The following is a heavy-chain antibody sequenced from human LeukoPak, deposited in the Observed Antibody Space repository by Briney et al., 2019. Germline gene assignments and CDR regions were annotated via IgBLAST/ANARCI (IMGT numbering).Heavy chain of an antibody. D-gene: IGHD6-19*01. CDR1: GFTFSSYA. CDR3: ARARIAVAQSLIDY. J-gene: IGHJ4*02. Sequence: PGGSLRLSCAASGFTFSSYAMHWVRQAPGKGLGYVSAISSNGGSTYYANSVKGRFTISRGNSKNTLYLQMGSLRAEDMAVYYCARARIAVAQSLIDYWGQGTLVTVSS. V-gene: IGHV3-64*01. CDR2: ISSNGGST.